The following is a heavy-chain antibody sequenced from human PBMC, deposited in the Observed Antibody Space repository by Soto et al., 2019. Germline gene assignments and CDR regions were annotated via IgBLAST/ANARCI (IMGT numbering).Heavy chain of an antibody. J-gene: IGHJ6*02. V-gene: IGHV3-23*01. Sequence: EVQLLESGGGLVQPGGSLRLSCAASGLGLTFSTYPMSWVRQAPGKGLEWVSAISSSGGFTVYADSVKGRFTISRDNSKNTLFLQTNTPTAADTALYYCVSALYGMSAAFQYYYGMDVWGQGTTVAVPS. CDR3: VSALYGMSAAFQYYYGMDV. D-gene: IGHD3-9*01. CDR2: ISSSGGFT. CDR1: GLGLTFSTYP.